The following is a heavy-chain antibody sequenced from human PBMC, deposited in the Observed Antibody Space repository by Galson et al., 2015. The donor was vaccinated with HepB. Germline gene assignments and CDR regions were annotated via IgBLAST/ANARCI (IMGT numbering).Heavy chain of an antibody. CDR2: ISVYNGNT. Sequence: SVKVSCKASGYTFTSYGITWVRQAPGQGLEWVGWISVYNGNTNYAQKVQGRVTMTTDTSTSTAYMELTSLRSDDTAVYYCARARYSTSPPDYWGQGTLVTVSS. J-gene: IGHJ4*02. D-gene: IGHD6-6*01. V-gene: IGHV1-18*01. CDR3: ARARYSTSPPDY. CDR1: GYTFTSYG.